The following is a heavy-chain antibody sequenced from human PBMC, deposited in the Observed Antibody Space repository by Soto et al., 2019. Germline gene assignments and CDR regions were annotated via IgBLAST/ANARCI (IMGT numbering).Heavy chain of an antibody. CDR1: GFTFSSYW. Sequence: EVQLVESGGGLVQPGGSLRLSCAASGFTFSSYWMHWVRQAPGKGLVWVSRINSDGSSTSYADSVKGRFTISRDNAKNTLYLQMTSLRAEDTAVYYCATFQLYSGSYSKPTGAFDIWGQGTMVTVSS. J-gene: IGHJ3*02. D-gene: IGHD1-26*01. V-gene: IGHV3-74*01. CDR2: INSDGSST. CDR3: ATFQLYSGSYSKPTGAFDI.